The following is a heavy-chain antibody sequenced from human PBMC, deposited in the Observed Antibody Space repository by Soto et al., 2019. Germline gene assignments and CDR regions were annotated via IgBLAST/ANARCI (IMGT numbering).Heavy chain of an antibody. J-gene: IGHJ3*02. CDR2: INPNSGGT. V-gene: IGHV1-2*04. CDR3: ATYTSWNDGTDKRHAFDI. CDR1: GYTFTGYY. D-gene: IGHD1-1*01. Sequence: QVQLVQSGAEVKKPGASVKVSCKASGYTFTGYYMHWVRQAPGQGLEWMGWINPNSGGTNYAQKFQGWVTMIRDTSISTAYIELSRLRSDDTAVYYCATYTSWNDGTDKRHAFDIWGQGTMVTVSS.